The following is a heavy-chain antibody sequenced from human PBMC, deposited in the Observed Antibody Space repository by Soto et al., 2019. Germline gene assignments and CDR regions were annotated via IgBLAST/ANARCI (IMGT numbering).Heavy chain of an antibody. J-gene: IGHJ5*02. CDR1: GLSLSTSGEA. CDR3: AHYVSTSPAGWFDP. Sequence: QITLKESGPTLVKPTQTLTLTCTFSGLSLSTSGEAVGWIRQPPGKALEWLALIYWDDDKRYNPTLKTRLTITKDTSKNQVVITLTTMDPVDTATDYCAHYVSTSPAGWFDPWGQGILVTVSS. D-gene: IGHD3-10*02. V-gene: IGHV2-5*02. CDR2: IYWDDDK.